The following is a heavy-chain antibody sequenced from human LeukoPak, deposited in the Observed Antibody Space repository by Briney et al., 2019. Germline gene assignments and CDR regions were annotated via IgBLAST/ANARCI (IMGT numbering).Heavy chain of an antibody. J-gene: IGHJ4*02. V-gene: IGHV3-30*04. D-gene: IGHD4-23*01. CDR3: ARDRNMTTVDYYFDY. CDR1: GFTFSSFA. CDR2: ISYDGSNK. Sequence: GGSLRLSCAASGFTFSSFAIHWVRQAPGKGLEWVAVISYDGSNKYYADSVKGRFTISRDNSKNTLYLQMSSLRAEDTAVYYCARDRNMTTVDYYFDYWGQGTLVTVSS.